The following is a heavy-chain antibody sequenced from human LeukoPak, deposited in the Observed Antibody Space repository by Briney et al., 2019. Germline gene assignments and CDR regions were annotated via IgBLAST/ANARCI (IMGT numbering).Heavy chain of an antibody. V-gene: IGHV4-34*01. CDR1: GGSFSGYY. Sequence: SETLSLTCAVYGGSFSGYYWSWIRQPPGKGLEWIGEINHSGSTNYNPSLKSRVTISVDTSKSQFSLKLSSVTAADTAVYYCTSDKNYFDSSGYPLYYFDYWGQGTLVTVSS. CDR3: TSDKNYFDSSGYPLYYFDY. D-gene: IGHD3-22*01. CDR2: INHSGST. J-gene: IGHJ4*02.